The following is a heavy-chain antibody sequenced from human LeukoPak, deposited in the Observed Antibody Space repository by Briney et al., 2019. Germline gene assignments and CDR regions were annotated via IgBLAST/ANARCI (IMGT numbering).Heavy chain of an antibody. V-gene: IGHV4-34*01. CDR3: ARGSRWLQFDY. CDR2: INHSGST. D-gene: IGHD5-24*01. CDR1: GGSFSGYY. J-gene: IGHJ4*02. Sequence: SSEILSLTCAVYGGSFSGYYWSWIRQPPGKGLEWIGEINHSGSTNYNPSLKSRVTISVDTSKNQFSLKLSSVTAADTAVYYCARGSRWLQFDYWGQGTLVTVSS.